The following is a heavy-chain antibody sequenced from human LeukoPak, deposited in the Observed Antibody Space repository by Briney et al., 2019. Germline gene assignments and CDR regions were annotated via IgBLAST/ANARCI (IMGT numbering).Heavy chain of an antibody. D-gene: IGHD5-12*01. Sequence: GGSLRLSCAASGFTFSSYAMSWVRQAPGKGLEWVSAISRSGGSTYYADSVKGRFTISRDNSKNTLYLQMNSLRAEDTAVYYCAKDSEARVATHEAFDIWGQGTMVTVSS. CDR3: AKDSEARVATHEAFDI. CDR2: ISRSGGST. V-gene: IGHV3-23*01. J-gene: IGHJ3*02. CDR1: GFTFSSYA.